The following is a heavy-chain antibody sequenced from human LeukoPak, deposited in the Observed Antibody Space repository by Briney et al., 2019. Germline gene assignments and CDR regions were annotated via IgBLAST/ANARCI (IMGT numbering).Heavy chain of an antibody. Sequence: GASVKVSCKASGYTFTGYYVHWVRQAPGQGLEWMGWINPNSGGTNYAQKFQGRVTMTRDTSISTAYMELSRLRSDDTAVYYCAREEYSSSSGAFDIWGQGTMVTVSS. J-gene: IGHJ3*02. CDR3: AREEYSSSSGAFDI. CDR2: INPNSGGT. D-gene: IGHD6-6*01. CDR1: GYTFTGYY. V-gene: IGHV1-2*02.